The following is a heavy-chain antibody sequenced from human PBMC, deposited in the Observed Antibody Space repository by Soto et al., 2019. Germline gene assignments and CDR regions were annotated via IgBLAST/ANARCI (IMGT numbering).Heavy chain of an antibody. J-gene: IGHJ4*02. D-gene: IGHD3-3*01. CDR2: FIPVYRTL. V-gene: IGHV1-69*01. Sequence: SVMCSFTASGGSFGKSAINWVRQTPGQGLEWLGGFIPVYRTLNYAQKFQGRVTITADESTGTAYMTLSSLASDDTAVYYCATGVIWIGYFTVDSWGQGTRVTVSS. CDR1: GGSFGKSA. CDR3: ATGVIWIGYFTVDS.